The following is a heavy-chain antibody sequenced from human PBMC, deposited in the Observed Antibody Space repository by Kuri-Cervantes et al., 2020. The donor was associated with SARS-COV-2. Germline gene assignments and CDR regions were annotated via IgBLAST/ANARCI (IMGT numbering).Heavy chain of an antibody. J-gene: IGHJ5*02. V-gene: IGHV1-3*01. CDR1: GYTFTSYA. D-gene: IGHD3-22*01. CDR2: INAGNGST. Sequence: ASVKVSCKASGYTFTSYAMHWVRQAPGQRLEWMGWINAGNGSTKYSQKFQGRVTITRDTSTSTVYMELSSLRSEDTAVYYCARAKAARVVTSSWFDPWGQGTLVTVSS. CDR3: ARAKAARVVTSSWFDP.